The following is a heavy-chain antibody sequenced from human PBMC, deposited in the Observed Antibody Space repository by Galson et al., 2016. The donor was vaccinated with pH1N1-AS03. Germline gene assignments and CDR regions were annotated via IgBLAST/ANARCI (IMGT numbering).Heavy chain of an antibody. V-gene: IGHV1-18*04. CDR2: ISGYDDDT. CDR3: ARDRGFRPDTCDI. Sequence: SVKVSCKASGYTFSTYGVSWVRQAPGQGLEWMGWISGYDDDTNYAQNVAGRVTMTTAKSTSTVYMELRSLRSDDTAVYYCARDRGFRPDTCDIWGQGTWVTVSS. CDR1: GYTFSTYG. D-gene: IGHD2-15*01. J-gene: IGHJ3*02.